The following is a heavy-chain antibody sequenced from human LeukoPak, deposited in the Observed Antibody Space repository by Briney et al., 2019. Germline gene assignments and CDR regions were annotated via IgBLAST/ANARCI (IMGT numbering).Heavy chain of an antibody. CDR2: INPGDSDT. V-gene: IGHV5-51*01. J-gene: IGHJ5*02. CDR3: ARHATTGFIVNRFDP. Sequence: GESLKISCATSGYSFTNYWIGWVRQMPGKGLELMGMINPGDSDTRYSPSFQGQVTISADKSFSTAYLQLNSLKASDTAMYYCARHATTGFIVNRFDPWGQGTLVTVFS. D-gene: IGHD1-26*01. CDR1: GYSFTNYW.